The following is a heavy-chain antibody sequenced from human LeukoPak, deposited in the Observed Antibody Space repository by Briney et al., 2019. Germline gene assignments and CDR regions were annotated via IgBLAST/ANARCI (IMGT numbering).Heavy chain of an antibody. CDR2: FNHSGST. D-gene: IGHD3-22*01. V-gene: IGHV4-34*01. J-gene: IGHJ5*02. CDR1: GGSFSGYY. Sequence: AETLSLTCAVWGGSFSGYYWSWIRQPPGKGLEWMGQFNHSGSTNYNPSLKRRVTISVDTSKNQFSLKLSSVTAADTAVYYCATERRFGSSGYYCVSHFDPWGQGTLVTVSS. CDR3: ATERRFGSSGYYCVSHFDP.